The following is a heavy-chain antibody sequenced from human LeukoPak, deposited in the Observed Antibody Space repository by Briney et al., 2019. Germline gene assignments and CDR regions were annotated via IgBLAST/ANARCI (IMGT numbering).Heavy chain of an antibody. CDR2: INPNSDNT. D-gene: IGHD3-3*01. CDR1: RYTLSSFD. Sequence: ASVNVSCKPSRYTLSSFDINSLRQATGPRLECMAWINPNSDNTGYAQKFQCRVTITRDTSTNTTYMELSSLTSQHPAVHYFSVRGPNYCYDFWGQGTLVIVSS. J-gene: IGHJ4*02. CDR3: SVRGPNYCYDF. V-gene: IGHV1-8*01.